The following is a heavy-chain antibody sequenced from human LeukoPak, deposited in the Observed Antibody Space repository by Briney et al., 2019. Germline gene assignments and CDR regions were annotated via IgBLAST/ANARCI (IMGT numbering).Heavy chain of an antibody. CDR2: IDSSGAYM. Sequence: GRSLRLSCEASGFTPTTFSMNWAPQAPGKGREWVSSIDSSGAYMFYVDSVKGRFIISRDNAKDSLYLQMTSLRVEDTAVYYCAKDGGGYYPYYYYDMDVWGKGTTVTISS. J-gene: IGHJ6*03. D-gene: IGHD3-22*01. CDR1: GFTPTTFS. CDR3: AKDGGGYYPYYYYDMDV. V-gene: IGHV3-21*06.